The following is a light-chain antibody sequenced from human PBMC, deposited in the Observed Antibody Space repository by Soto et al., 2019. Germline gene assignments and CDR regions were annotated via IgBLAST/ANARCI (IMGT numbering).Light chain of an antibody. CDR2: DAS. J-gene: IGKJ1*01. CDR3: QQYESYSRS. Sequence: DIQMTQSPSTLSASVGDRVTITCRASQNINRWLAWYQQKPGRAPKLLIYDASSLQSGVPSRFSGSGSGTEFTLSIRSLQSDDFATYFCQQYESYSRSFGQGTKVAIK. CDR1: QNINRW. V-gene: IGKV1-5*01.